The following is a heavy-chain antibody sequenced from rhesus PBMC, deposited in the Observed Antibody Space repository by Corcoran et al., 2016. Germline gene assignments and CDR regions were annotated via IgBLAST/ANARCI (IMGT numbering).Heavy chain of an antibody. V-gene: IGHV4-122*02. CDR3: ARDNYTTDGFDF. D-gene: IGHD1-44*01. J-gene: IGHJ3*01. CDR1: GGSISTSSYY. CDR2: ITYSGAT. Sequence: QVQLQESGPGLVKPSETLSLTCAVSGGSISTSSYYWTWIRTPPGKVLEWIGYITYSGATNYNPSLESRVTISRDTSKNQFSLRLTSVTAADTAVYFCARDNYTTDGFDFWGQGLRVSVSS.